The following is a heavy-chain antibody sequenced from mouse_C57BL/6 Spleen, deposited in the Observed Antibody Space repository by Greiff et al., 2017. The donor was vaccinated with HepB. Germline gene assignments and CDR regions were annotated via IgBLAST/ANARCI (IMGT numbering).Heavy chain of an antibody. CDR3: ARKYYDYDAFAY. V-gene: IGHV2-2*01. J-gene: IGHJ3*01. Sequence: QVQLQHSGPGLVQPSQSLSITCTVSGFSLTSYGVHWVRQSPGKGLEWLGVIWSGGSTDYNAAFISRLSISKDNSKSQVFFKMNSLQADDTAIYYCARKYYDYDAFAYWGQGTLVTVSA. D-gene: IGHD2-4*01. CDR1: GFSLTSYG. CDR2: IWSGGST.